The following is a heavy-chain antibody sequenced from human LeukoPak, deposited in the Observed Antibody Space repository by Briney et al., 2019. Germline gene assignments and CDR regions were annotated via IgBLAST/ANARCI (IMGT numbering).Heavy chain of an antibody. D-gene: IGHD6-19*01. CDR2: INHSGST. V-gene: IGHV4-34*01. Sequence: SETLSLTCAVYGGSFSGYYWSWIRQPPGKGLEWIGEINHSGSTNYNPSLKSRVTISVDTSKNQFSLKLSSVTAADTAVYYCARGKEAGSGWYYDNWGQGTLVTVSS. CDR3: ARGKEAGSGWYYDN. J-gene: IGHJ4*02. CDR1: GGSFSGYY.